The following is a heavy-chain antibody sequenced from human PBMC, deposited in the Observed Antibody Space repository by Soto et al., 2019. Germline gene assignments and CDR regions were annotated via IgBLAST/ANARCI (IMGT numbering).Heavy chain of an antibody. CDR3: ARHPSDFWFDP. V-gene: IGHV4-39*01. D-gene: IGHD2-21*02. CDR2: IYYSGST. J-gene: IGHJ5*02. Sequence: PSETLSLTCTVSGGSISSSSYFWGWIRQPPGKGLEWIGSIYYSGSTYYKPSLKRRVTVSVDTSKNQFSLKLSSVTAADTAVYYCARHPSDFWFDPWGQGTLVTVSS. CDR1: GGSISSSSYF.